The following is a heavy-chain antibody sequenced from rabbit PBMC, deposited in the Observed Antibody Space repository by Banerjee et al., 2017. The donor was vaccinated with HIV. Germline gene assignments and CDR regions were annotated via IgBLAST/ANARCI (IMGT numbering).Heavy chain of an antibody. Sequence: QSLEESGGDLVQPEGSLALTCKASGFTISSSYCMCWVRQAPGKGLEWIGCIYAGSGSTWYASWAKGRFTISKTSSTTVTLQMTSLTAADTATYFCARSTSGYDIGDLWGPGTLVTVS. D-gene: IGHD1-1*01. CDR3: ARSTSGYDIGDL. V-gene: IGHV1S40*01. J-gene: IGHJ4*01. CDR1: GFTISSSYC. CDR2: IYAGSGST.